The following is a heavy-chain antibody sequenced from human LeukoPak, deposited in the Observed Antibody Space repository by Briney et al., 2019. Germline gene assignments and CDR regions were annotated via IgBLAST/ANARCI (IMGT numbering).Heavy chain of an antibody. CDR1: GFTFSDYY. J-gene: IGHJ4*02. D-gene: IGHD6-19*01. CDR3: ARDELAVAKKGFLDS. CDR2: INPTSGYT. V-gene: IGHV3-11*05. Sequence: GGSLRLSCAASGFTFSDYYMSWIRQAPGKGLEWLSYINPTSGYTPYADSVRGRFTISRDNAKNSLYLQMNSLRAEDTAVYYCARDELAVAKKGFLDSWGQGTLVTVSS.